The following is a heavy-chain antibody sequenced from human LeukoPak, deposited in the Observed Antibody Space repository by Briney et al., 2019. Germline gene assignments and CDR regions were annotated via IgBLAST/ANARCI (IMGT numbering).Heavy chain of an antibody. Sequence: SETLSLTCAVSGGSISSGGYSWSWIRQPPGKGLEWIGYIYHSGSTYYNPSLKSRVTISVDRSKNQFSLKLSSVTAADTAVYYCASANCSGGSCPINWGQGTLVTVSS. V-gene: IGHV4-30-2*01. CDR3: ASANCSGGSCPIN. J-gene: IGHJ4*02. CDR1: GGSISSGGYS. CDR2: IYHSGST. D-gene: IGHD2-15*01.